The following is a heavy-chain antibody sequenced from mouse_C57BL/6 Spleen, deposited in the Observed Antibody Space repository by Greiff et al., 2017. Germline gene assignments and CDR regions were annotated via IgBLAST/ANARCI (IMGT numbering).Heavy chain of an antibody. V-gene: IGHV1-82*01. CDR3: ARRVVATERNFDY. Sequence: QVQLKESGPELVKPGASVKISCKASGYAFSSSWMNWVKQRPGKGLEWIGRIYPGDGDTNYNGKFKGKATLTADKSSSTAYMQLSSLTSEDSAVYFCARRVVATERNFDYWGQGTTLTVSS. D-gene: IGHD1-1*01. CDR1: GYAFSSSW. CDR2: IYPGDGDT. J-gene: IGHJ2*01.